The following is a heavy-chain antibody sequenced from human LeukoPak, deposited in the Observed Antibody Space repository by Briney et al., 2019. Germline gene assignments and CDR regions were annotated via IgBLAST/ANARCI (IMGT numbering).Heavy chain of an antibody. J-gene: IGHJ4*02. Sequence: ASVKVSCKASGYTFTSYYMHWVRQAPGQGLEWMGIINPSGGSTSYAQKFRGRVTMTRDTSTSTVYMELSSLRSEDTAVYYCARDLWISSKIGYYFLVGYWGQGTLVTVSS. CDR2: INPSGGST. D-gene: IGHD3-22*01. CDR1: GYTFTSYY. CDR3: ARDLWISSKIGYYFLVGY. V-gene: IGHV1-46*01.